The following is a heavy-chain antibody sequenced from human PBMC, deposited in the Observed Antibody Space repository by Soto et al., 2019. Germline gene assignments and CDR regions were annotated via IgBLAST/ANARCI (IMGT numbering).Heavy chain of an antibody. CDR2: INHSGST. D-gene: IGHD3-10*01. CDR1: GGSFSGYY. V-gene: IGHV4-34*01. J-gene: IGHJ4*02. CDR3: ARGRAQYYYGSGSYSY. Sequence: QVQLQQWGAGLLKPSETLSLTCAVYGGSFSGYYWSWIRQPPGKGLEWIGEINHSGSTNYNPSLKSRVTISVDTSTNQFSLKLSSVTAADTAVYYCARGRAQYYYGSGSYSYWGQGTLVTVSS.